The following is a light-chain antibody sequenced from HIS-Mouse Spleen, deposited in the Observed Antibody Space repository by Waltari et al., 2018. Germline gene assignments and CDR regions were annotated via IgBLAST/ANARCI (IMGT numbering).Light chain of an antibody. J-gene: IGLJ1*01. Sequence: QSALTQPRSVSGSPGQSVTISCTGTSSDVGGYNYVSWYQQHPGKAPKLMSYDVSKRPSGFPDRFSGAKSGNTASLTISGLQAEDEADYYCCSYAGSYTYVFGTGTKVTVL. CDR1: SSDVGGYNY. V-gene: IGLV2-11*01. CDR2: DVS. CDR3: CSYAGSYTYV.